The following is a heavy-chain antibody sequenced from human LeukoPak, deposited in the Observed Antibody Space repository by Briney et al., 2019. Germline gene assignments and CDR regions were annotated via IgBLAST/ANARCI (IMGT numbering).Heavy chain of an antibody. J-gene: IGHJ4*02. CDR1: VGSISNYF. CDR2: IYSSGST. CDR3: ARRPTGDPKFDY. V-gene: IGHV4-59*08. Sequence: PSETLSLTCSVPVGSISNYFWTWIRQPPQKGLEWIGYIYSSGSTYYNPSLKSRVNISVDTSKNRFSLKLSTVTAADTAVYYCARRPTGDPKFDYWGQGTLVTVSS. D-gene: IGHD7-27*01.